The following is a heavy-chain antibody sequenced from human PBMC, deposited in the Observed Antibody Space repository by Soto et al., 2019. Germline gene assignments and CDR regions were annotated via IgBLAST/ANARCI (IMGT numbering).Heavy chain of an antibody. V-gene: IGHV3-23*01. CDR1: GFTFSSYA. Sequence: EVQLLESGGGLVQPVGSLRLSCAASGFTFSSYAMSWVRQAPGKGLEWVSAISGSGGSTYYADSVKGRFSISRDNSKNTLYLQMNSLRAEDTAVYYCAKDMGYSYGYWGWGFGYWGQGTLVTVSS. J-gene: IGHJ4*02. CDR2: ISGSGGST. CDR3: AKDMGYSYGYWGWGFGY. D-gene: IGHD5-18*01.